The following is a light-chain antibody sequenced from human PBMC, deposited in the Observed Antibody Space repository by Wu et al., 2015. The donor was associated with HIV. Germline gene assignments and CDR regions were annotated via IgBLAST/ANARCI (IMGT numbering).Light chain of an antibody. J-gene: IGKJ2*01. Sequence: EIVLTQSPGTVSLSPGERATLSCRASQTVSKSNLAWYQQKPGQAPRLLIYDTSNRATGIPDRFSGSGSGTDFTLTISRLEPEDFAAYYCQHYGSSPYTFGQGTKAGNQT. V-gene: IGKV3-20*01. CDR2: DTS. CDR1: QTVSKSN. CDR3: QHYGSSPYT.